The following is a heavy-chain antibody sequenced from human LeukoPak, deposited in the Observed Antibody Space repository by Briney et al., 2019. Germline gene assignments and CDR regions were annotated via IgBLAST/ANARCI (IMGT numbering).Heavy chain of an antibody. V-gene: IGHV3-9*01. CDR2: ISWNSGSI. CDR3: AKALKGELLQADSAFDI. CDR1: GFTFDDYA. Sequence: GGSLRLSCAASGFTFDDYAMHWVRQAPGKGLEWVSGISWNSGSIGYADSVKGRFTISRDNAKNSLYLQMNSLRAEDTALYYCAKALKGELLQADSAFDIWGQGTMVTVSS. D-gene: IGHD1-26*01. J-gene: IGHJ3*02.